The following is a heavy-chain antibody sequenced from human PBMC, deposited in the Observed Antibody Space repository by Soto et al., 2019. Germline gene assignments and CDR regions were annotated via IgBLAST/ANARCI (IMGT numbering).Heavy chain of an antibody. J-gene: IGHJ4*02. Sequence: SETLSLTCTVSGGSISSYYWSWIRQPPGKGLEWIGYIYYSGSTYYNPSLKSRVTISVDTSKNQFSLKLSSVTAADTAVYYCARIRLYYYDSSGYYSAFDYWGQGTLVTVSS. V-gene: IGHV4-59*06. CDR3: ARIRLYYYDSSGYYSAFDY. D-gene: IGHD3-22*01. CDR1: GGSISSYY. CDR2: IYYSGST.